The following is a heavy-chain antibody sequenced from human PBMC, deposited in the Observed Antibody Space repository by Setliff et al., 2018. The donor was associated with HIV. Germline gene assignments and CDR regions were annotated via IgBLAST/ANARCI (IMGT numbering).Heavy chain of an antibody. CDR1: GGSFSGYY. V-gene: IGHV4-34*01. CDR2: INHSGRT. Sequence: SETLSLTCAVYGGSFSGYYWSWIRQPPGKGLEWIGEINHSGRTFYSPSLKSRVTISVDTSKNQFPLKLSSVTAADTAIYYCARGSPSSSWYGEDAYWGQGTLVTVSS. J-gene: IGHJ4*02. CDR3: ARGSPSSSWYGEDAY. D-gene: IGHD6-13*01.